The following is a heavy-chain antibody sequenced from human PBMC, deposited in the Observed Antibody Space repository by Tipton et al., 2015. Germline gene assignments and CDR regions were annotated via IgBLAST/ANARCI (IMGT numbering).Heavy chain of an antibody. D-gene: IGHD3-10*01. CDR1: GYPINSDYY. CDR2: IYHSGST. Sequence: LRLSCGVSGYPINSDYYWGWIRQPPGKGLEWIANIYHSGSTYYNPSLKSRVTISLDTSKNQFSLKLNSVTAADTAVYYCARGLLLWFGMSDYWGRGTLVTVSS. V-gene: IGHV4-38-2*01. CDR3: ARGLLLWFGMSDY. J-gene: IGHJ4*02.